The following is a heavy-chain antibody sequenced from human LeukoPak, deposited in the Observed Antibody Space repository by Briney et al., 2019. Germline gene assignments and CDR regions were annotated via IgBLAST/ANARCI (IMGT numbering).Heavy chain of an antibody. CDR2: IYHSGST. Sequence: SGTLSLTCAVSGVSITYSYWWTWVRQPPGKGLEWIGEIYHSGSTNYNSSLKSRVTMSVDKSKNQFSLMLSSVTAADTAVYYCTRGLRYYGSGSLNDNWFDPWGQGTLVIVSS. CDR3: TRGLRYYGSGSLNDNWFDP. J-gene: IGHJ5*02. D-gene: IGHD3-10*01. V-gene: IGHV4-4*02. CDR1: GVSITYSYW.